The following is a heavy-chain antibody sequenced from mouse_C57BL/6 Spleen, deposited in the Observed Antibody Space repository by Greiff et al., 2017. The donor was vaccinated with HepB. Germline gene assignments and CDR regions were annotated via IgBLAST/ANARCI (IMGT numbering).Heavy chain of an antibody. CDR1: GFTFSSYA. CDR2: ISDGGSYT. Sequence: EVKLVESGGGLVKPGGSLKLSCAASGFTFSSYAMSWVRQTPEKRLEWVATISDGGSYTYYPDNVKGRFTISRDNAKNNLYLQMSHLKSEDTAMYYCARNVHYYGSSYEGYAMDYWGQGTSVTVSS. V-gene: IGHV5-4*03. CDR3: ARNVHYYGSSYEGYAMDY. J-gene: IGHJ4*01. D-gene: IGHD1-1*01.